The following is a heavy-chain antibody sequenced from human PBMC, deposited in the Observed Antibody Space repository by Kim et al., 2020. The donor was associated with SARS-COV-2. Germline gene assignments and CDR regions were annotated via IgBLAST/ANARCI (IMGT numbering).Heavy chain of an antibody. J-gene: IGHJ3*02. Sequence: GGSLRLSCEASGFIFSSYAMSWVRQAPGEGLELVSTITGSGSSTYYADSVKGRFTISRDNSKNTLYLQMNSLRAEDTALYYCAKRPGTSADGTLDIWGQGTTVTVSS. CDR3: AKRPGTSADGTLDI. D-gene: IGHD6-13*01. V-gene: IGHV3-23*01. CDR2: ITGSGSST. CDR1: GFIFSSYA.